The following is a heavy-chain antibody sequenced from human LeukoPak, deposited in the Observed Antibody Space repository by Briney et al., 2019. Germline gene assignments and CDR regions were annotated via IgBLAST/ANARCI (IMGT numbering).Heavy chain of an antibody. CDR3: ARSHLGVKQWLVPGGDAFDI. Sequence: GASVKVSCKASGYTFTSYGISWVRQAPGQGLEWMGWISAYNGNTNYAQKLQGRVTMTTDTSTSTAYMELRSLRSDYTAVYYCARSHLGVKQWLVPGGDAFDIWGQGTMVTVSS. J-gene: IGHJ3*02. D-gene: IGHD6-19*01. V-gene: IGHV1-18*01. CDR2: ISAYNGNT. CDR1: GYTFTSYG.